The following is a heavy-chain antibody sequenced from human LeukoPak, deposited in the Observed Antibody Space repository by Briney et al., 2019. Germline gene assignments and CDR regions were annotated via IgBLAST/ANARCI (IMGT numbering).Heavy chain of an antibody. V-gene: IGHV3-20*04. CDR3: AKDRDTMVRGASDY. Sequence: GGSLRLSCAASGFTFDDYGMSWVRQAPGKGLEWVSGINWNGGSTGYADSVKGRFTISRDNSKNTLYLQMNSLRAEDTAVYYCAKDRDTMVRGASDYWGQGTLVTVSS. CDR1: GFTFDDYG. CDR2: INWNGGST. D-gene: IGHD3-10*01. J-gene: IGHJ4*02.